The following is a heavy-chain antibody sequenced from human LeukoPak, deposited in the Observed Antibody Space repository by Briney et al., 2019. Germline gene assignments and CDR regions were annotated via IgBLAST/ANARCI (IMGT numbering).Heavy chain of an antibody. D-gene: IGHD3-10*01. J-gene: IGHJ5*02. CDR2: MNPNSGNT. V-gene: IGHV1-8*01. CDR1: GYTFTSYD. Sequence: GASVKVSCKASGYTFTSYDINWVRQATGQGLEWMGWMNPNSGNTGYAQKFQGRVTMTRNTSISTAYMELSSLRSEDTAVYYCARGDNLKWFGVLSRWFDPWGQGTLVTVSS. CDR3: ARGDNLKWFGVLSRWFDP.